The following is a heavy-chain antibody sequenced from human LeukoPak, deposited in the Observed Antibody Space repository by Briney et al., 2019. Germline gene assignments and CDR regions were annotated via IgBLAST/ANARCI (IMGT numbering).Heavy chain of an antibody. D-gene: IGHD1-7*01. CDR1: GFTFSSYA. V-gene: IGHV3-30-3*01. CDR2: ISYDGSNK. Sequence: GGSLRLSCAASGFTFSSYAMHWVRQAPGKGLEWVAVISYDGSNKYYADSVKGRFTISRVNSKNTLYLQMNSLRAEDTAVYYCARDRELSYFDYWGQGALVTVSS. CDR3: ARDRELSYFDY. J-gene: IGHJ4*02.